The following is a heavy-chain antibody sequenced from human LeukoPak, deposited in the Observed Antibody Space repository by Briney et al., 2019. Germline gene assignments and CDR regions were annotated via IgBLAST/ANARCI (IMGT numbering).Heavy chain of an antibody. J-gene: IGHJ4*02. CDR2: IHASGTT. CDR3: ARRDTNSGWSFDL. Sequence: PSETLSLTCSVSGGSIGNYQWSWVRQPAGKGLEWIGQIHASGTTNYYPPLKSRLTMSIHTPENQVSLTVTSVTAADSALYYCARRDTNSGWSFDLWGQGALVLVSS. V-gene: IGHV4-4*07. CDR1: GGSIGNYQ. D-gene: IGHD5-12*01.